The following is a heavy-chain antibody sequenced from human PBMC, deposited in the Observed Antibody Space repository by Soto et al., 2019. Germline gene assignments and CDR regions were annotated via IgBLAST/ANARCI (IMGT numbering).Heavy chain of an antibody. J-gene: IGHJ3*02. Sequence: SETLSLTCAVSVGSISRGGYSLSWIRQPPGKGLEWIGYIYHSGRTYYNPSLKSRVTISVDRSKNQFSLKLSSVTAADTAVYYCARRYSSAFDIWGQGAMVTVSS. D-gene: IGHD6-13*01. V-gene: IGHV4-30-2*01. CDR2: IYHSGRT. CDR1: VGSISRGGYS. CDR3: ARRYSSAFDI.